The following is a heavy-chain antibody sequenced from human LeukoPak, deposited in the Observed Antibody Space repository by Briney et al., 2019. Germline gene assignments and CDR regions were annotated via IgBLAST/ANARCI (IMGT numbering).Heavy chain of an antibody. CDR3: ARVNINNWHSCDY. CDR1: GGSISSNNW. V-gene: IGHV4-4*02. J-gene: IGHJ4*02. Sequence: SETLSLTCAVSGGSISSNNWWGWVRQPPGKGLEWIGEIYHSGSPNYNPSLKSRVTISVDKSRNHFSLNLSSVTAADTAVYYCARVNINNWHSCDYWGQGTLVTVSS. D-gene: IGHD1-1*01. CDR2: IYHSGSP.